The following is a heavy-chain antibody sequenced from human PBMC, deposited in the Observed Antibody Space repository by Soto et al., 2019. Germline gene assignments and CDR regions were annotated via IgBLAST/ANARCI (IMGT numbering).Heavy chain of an antibody. Sequence: VQLLESGGGFVQPGGSLRLSCSASGFNFNMFAMTWVRQAPGKGLEWVSTISGGSHSTYYADSHKGRFSISRDNSKNTMYLQMDSLRAEDTAIYYCAKNRVTIAALDSWGQGALVSVSS. CDR3: AKNRVTIAALDS. CDR2: ISGGSHST. CDR1: GFNFNMFA. V-gene: IGHV3-23*01. D-gene: IGHD6-25*01. J-gene: IGHJ4*02.